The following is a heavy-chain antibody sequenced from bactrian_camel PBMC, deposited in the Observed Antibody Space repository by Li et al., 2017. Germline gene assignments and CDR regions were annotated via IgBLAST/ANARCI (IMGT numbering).Heavy chain of an antibody. CDR3: VSDFSPSSINTIGN. V-gene: IGHV3S40*01. CDR1: GGYSYCTYD. J-gene: IGHJ6*01. Sequence: VQLVESGGGSVQAGGSLRLSCAVSGGYSYCTYDMIWYRVVPGKEREFVSGVDSEDSITYADSVKGRFTISRDNAKNTAHLQMNSLKPEDTAVYYCVSDFSPSSINTIGNWGQGTQVTVS. D-gene: IGHD2*01. CDR2: VDSEDSIT.